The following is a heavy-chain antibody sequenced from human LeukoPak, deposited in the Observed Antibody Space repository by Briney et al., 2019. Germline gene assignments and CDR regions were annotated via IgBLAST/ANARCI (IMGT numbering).Heavy chain of an antibody. V-gene: IGHV4-59*01. D-gene: IGHD1-1*01. Sequence: SETLSLTCTVSGASISDYYWSWIREPPGKGLGWGGYIYYSENTNYNPSLKSRVTISVDTSKKQCSLKLTSVTAADTAVSYCAGGGNCVFDYWGQGTLVTVSS. CDR1: GASISDYY. CDR3: AGGGNCVFDY. CDR2: IYYSENT. J-gene: IGHJ4*02.